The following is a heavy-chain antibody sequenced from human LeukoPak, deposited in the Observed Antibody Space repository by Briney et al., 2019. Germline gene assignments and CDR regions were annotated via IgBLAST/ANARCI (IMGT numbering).Heavy chain of an antibody. Sequence: GGSLSLSCTASGFTFSAYAMMWVRQAPGKGPEWVSAIRGGGGRAFYADSVKGRFTISRDNSKYTLFLQMNSLRAEDTAVYYCARDPNGDYIGAFDMWGPGTMVTVSS. CDR2: IRGGGGRA. CDR1: GFTFSAYA. V-gene: IGHV3-23*01. CDR3: ARDPNGDYIGAFDM. J-gene: IGHJ3*02. D-gene: IGHD4-17*01.